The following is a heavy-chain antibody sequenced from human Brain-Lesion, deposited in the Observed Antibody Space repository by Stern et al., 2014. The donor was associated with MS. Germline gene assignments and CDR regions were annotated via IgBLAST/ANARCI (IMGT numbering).Heavy chain of an antibody. CDR2: INPKSGGT. V-gene: IGHV1-2*04. D-gene: IGHD3-22*01. CDR1: GYTFTGYY. Sequence: QLQLVQSGAEVKKPGASVKVSCQASGYTFTGYYMHWVRQAPGQGLEWMGWINPKSGGTNYAQKFQGWVTMTRDTSINTAYMELSRLRSDDTAVYYCATYYYDSTGYNDFWGQGTLVTVSS. CDR3: ATYYYDSTGYNDF. J-gene: IGHJ4*02.